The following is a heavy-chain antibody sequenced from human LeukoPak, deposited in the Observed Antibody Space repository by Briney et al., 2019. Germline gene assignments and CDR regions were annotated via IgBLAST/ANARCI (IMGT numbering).Heavy chain of an antibody. Sequence: PGGSLRLSCAVSGFTFSSYDMSWVRQAPGKGLEWVSAISGSGGSTYYADSVKGRFTISRDNSKNTLYLQMNSLRAEDTAVYYCAKDYDFWSGYRFDYWGQGTLVTVSS. CDR2: ISGSGGST. J-gene: IGHJ4*02. D-gene: IGHD3-3*01. CDR3: AKDYDFWSGYRFDY. V-gene: IGHV3-23*01. CDR1: GFTFSSYD.